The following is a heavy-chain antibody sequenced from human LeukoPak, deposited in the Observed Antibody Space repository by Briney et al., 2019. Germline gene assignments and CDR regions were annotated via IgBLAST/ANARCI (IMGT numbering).Heavy chain of an antibody. V-gene: IGHV3-7*01. J-gene: IGHJ4*02. Sequence: SGGSLRLSCAASGFTFSSYCMSWVRQSPGKGLEWVANIKQDGSEKYYVDSVKGRFTISRDNAKNSLYLQMNSLRAEDTAVYYCARGGPRYWGQGTLVTVSS. CDR2: IKQDGSEK. CDR3: ARGGPRY. CDR1: GFTFSSYC.